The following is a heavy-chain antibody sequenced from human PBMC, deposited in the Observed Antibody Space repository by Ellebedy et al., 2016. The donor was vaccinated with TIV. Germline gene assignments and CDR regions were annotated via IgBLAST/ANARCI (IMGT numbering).Heavy chain of an antibody. CDR3: AKVQYYGTGSHLPAN. CDR1: GFTFGNYA. D-gene: IGHD3-10*01. Sequence: PGGSLRLSCAASGFTFGNYAMHWVRQTPGKGLEWVAVISYDGRSKYYSDSVRGRFTLSRDNSNDALYLQMDSLRTEDTAVYYCAKVQYYGTGSHLPANWGQGTLVTVSS. J-gene: IGHJ4*02. V-gene: IGHV3-30*18. CDR2: ISYDGRSK.